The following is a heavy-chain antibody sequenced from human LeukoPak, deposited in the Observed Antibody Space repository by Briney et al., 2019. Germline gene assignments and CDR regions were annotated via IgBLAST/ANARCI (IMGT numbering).Heavy chain of an antibody. V-gene: IGHV1-2*02. CDR1: GDSFTAYY. CDR2: INCNGGGT. J-gene: IGHJ6*03. Sequence: GASVKLSCKAYGDSFTAYYMDWVRQAPGQGLEWLGWINCNGGGTSYAQKFQGRVIMTTDTSISTAYMELSSLRSDDTAVYYCARLSYYLDVWGKGTSVTVS. D-gene: IGHD5/OR15-5a*01. CDR3: ARLSYYLDV.